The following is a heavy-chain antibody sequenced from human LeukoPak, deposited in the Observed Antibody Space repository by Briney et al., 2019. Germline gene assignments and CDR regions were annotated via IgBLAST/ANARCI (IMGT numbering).Heavy chain of an antibody. CDR2: IGESGSPI. V-gene: IGHV3-48*03. J-gene: IGHJ5*01. Sequence: PGGSLRPSCAASGFTFSSYEMNWVRQAPGKGLEWVSYIGESGSPIYYADSVKGRFTISRDNAKNSLFLQLNSLRAEDTAVYYCARGWFDSWGQGTLVTVSS. CDR1: GFTFSSYE. CDR3: ARGWFDS.